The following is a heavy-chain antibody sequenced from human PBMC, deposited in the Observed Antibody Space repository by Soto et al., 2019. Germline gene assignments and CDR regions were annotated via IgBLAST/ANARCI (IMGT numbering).Heavy chain of an antibody. CDR1: GGSISSSSSY. CDR3: ARDTPYYYGSGSIGRYYYMDV. V-gene: IGHV4-39*07. CDR2: IYYLGNT. D-gene: IGHD3-10*01. J-gene: IGHJ6*03. Sequence: PSETLSLTCTVSGGSISSSSSYWGWIRQPPGKGLEWVGSIYYLGNTYYNPSLGGRVSISVDPSKNQFSLKLSSVTAADTAVYYCARDTPYYYGSGSIGRYYYMDVWGKGTTVTVS.